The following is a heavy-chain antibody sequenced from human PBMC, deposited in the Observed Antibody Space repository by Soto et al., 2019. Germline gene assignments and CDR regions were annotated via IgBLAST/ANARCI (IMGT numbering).Heavy chain of an antibody. V-gene: IGHV3-9*01. J-gene: IGHJ3*02. CDR2: ISWNSGSI. D-gene: IGHD5-12*01. CDR1: GFTFDDYA. Sequence: EVQLVESGGGLVQPGRSLRLSCAASGFTFDDYAMHWVRQAPGKGLEWVSGISWNSGSIGYAVSVKGRFTISRDNAKNALYLQMNSRRAEDTALYYCAKDIVATIVHAFDIWGQGTMVTVSS. CDR3: AKDIVATIVHAFDI.